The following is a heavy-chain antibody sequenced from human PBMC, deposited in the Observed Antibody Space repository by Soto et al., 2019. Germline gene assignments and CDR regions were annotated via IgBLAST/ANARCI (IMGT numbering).Heavy chain of an antibody. CDR1: GFTFSSYA. Sequence: VQLLESGGGLVQPGGSLRLSCAASGFTFSSYAMSWVRQAPEKGLEWVSDISGSGGSTYYADSVKGRFTISRDNSKNTLYLQMNSLRAEDTAVYYCAKELVVVAASYYYGMDVWGQGTTVTVSS. CDR3: AKELVVVAASYYYGMDV. V-gene: IGHV3-23*01. CDR2: ISGSGGST. J-gene: IGHJ6*02. D-gene: IGHD2-15*01.